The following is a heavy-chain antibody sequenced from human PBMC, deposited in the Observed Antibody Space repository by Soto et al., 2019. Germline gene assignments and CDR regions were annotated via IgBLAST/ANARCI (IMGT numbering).Heavy chain of an antibody. Sequence: ASVKVSCKVSGYTLTELSMHWVRQAPGKGLEWMGGFDPEDGETIYAQKFQGRVTMTEDTSTDTAYMELSSLRSEDTAVYYCATDQPHLSSYYYGSGSYPHWGQGTLVTVSS. CDR3: ATDQPHLSSYYYGSGSYPH. CDR1: GYTLTELS. V-gene: IGHV1-24*01. J-gene: IGHJ4*02. CDR2: FDPEDGET. D-gene: IGHD3-10*01.